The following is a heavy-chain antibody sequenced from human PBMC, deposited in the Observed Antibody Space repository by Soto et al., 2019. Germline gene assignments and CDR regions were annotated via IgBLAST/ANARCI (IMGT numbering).Heavy chain of an antibody. J-gene: IGHJ4*02. D-gene: IGHD3-22*01. CDR3: ARSDRSGFGFDY. CDR1: GGSNSSSSYY. CDR2: IYYSGST. Sequence: SETLSLTCTVSGGSNSSSSYYWGWIRQPPGKGLEWIGSIYYSGSTYYNPSLKSRVTISVDTSKNQFSLQLNSVTPEDTALYYCARSDRSGFGFDYWGQGTLVTVSS. V-gene: IGHV4-39*01.